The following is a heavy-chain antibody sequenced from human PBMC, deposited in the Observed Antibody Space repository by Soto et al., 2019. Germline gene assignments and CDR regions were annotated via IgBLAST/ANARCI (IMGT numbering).Heavy chain of an antibody. CDR1: GGFVTSGSYY. J-gene: IGHJ3*02. CDR2: MSHSGGT. V-gene: IGHV4-34*01. Sequence: QVQLQQWGAGLLNPSETLSLTCAVYGGFVTSGSYYWSWIRQTPGKGLEWIGEMSHSGGTHLNPSLKRRVTISVDTSKNQFALKMGSVTAADSALYYCARVERGTATTVVDAFDIWGPGTIGTVST. D-gene: IGHD1-1*01. CDR3: ARVERGTATTVVDAFDI.